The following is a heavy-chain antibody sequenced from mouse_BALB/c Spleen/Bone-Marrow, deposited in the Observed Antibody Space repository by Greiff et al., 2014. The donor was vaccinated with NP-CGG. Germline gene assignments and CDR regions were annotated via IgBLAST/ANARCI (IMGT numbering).Heavy chain of an antibody. V-gene: IGHV1-5*01. CDR3: TVSLTLYYFDY. J-gene: IGHJ2*01. CDR1: GYSFTSYW. D-gene: IGHD5-1*01. Sequence: EVQVVESGTVLARPGASVKMSCKASGYSFTSYWMHWVKQRPGQGLDWIGAIYPGNSNTNYNQKFTGKAKLTAVTSASTAYMELSSLTNEDSAVYYCTVSLTLYYFDYWGQGTTLTVSS. CDR2: IYPGNSNT.